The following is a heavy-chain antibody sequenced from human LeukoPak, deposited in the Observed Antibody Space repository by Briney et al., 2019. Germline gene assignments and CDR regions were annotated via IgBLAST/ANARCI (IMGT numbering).Heavy chain of an antibody. CDR2: IYYSGST. J-gene: IGHJ6*02. D-gene: IGHD2-15*01. CDR3: ARDVGGIYSSGGSCYSDGVDV. CDR1: CGSSSTGGYY. Sequence: SQTLSLTSTVSCGSSSTGGYYCSWIRQHPGKGLEWIGYIYYSGSTSCNPSFKTRITMSVDTSKNQFSLKLTYVTAADTAVYYCARDVGGIYSSGGSCYSDGVDVWGQGPTVTVSS. V-gene: IGHV4-31*03.